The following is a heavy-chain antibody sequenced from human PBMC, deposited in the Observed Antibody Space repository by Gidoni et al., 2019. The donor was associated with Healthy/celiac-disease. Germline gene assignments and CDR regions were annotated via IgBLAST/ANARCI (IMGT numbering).Heavy chain of an antibody. V-gene: IGHV4-39*07. CDR1: GGSISSSSYY. J-gene: IGHJ1*01. CDR3: ASNRGNYYDSSGYYLEH. CDR2: IYYSGST. D-gene: IGHD3-22*01. Sequence: QLQLQESGPGLVQPSETLSLTCTASGGSISSSSYYWGWIRQPPGKGLEWIGSIYYSGSTYYNPSLKSRVTISVDTSKNQFSLKLSSVTAADTAVYYCASNRGNYYDSSGYYLEHWGQGTLVTVSS.